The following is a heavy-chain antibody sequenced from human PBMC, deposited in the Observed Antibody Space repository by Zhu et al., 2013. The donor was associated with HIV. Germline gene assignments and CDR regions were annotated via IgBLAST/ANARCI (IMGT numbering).Heavy chain of an antibody. Sequence: QVQLVQSGPEVKKPGSSVKVSCKASGGTFSSYAISWVRQAPGQGLEWMGWIIPIFGIANYAQKFQGRVTITADESTSTAYMELSSLRSEDTAVYYCARKMKVPAADFRYYYYYMDVWGKGTTVTVSS. CDR3: ARKMKVPAADFRYYYYYMDV. J-gene: IGHJ6*03. V-gene: IGHV1-69*01. D-gene: IGHD2-2*01. CDR1: GGTFSSYA. CDR2: IIPIFGIA.